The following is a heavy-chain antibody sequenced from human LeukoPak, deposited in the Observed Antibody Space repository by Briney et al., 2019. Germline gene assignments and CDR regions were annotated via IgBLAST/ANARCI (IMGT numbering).Heavy chain of an antibody. V-gene: IGHV1-69*13. J-gene: IGHJ6*04. CDR1: GGTFTSYA. CDR3: AGGKGAVGGTGYYYFGMGV. Sequence: ASVKVSCKASGGTFTSYAISWGRQAPGQGLEWMGGIIPIFGTANYAQKFQGRGTITADEYTSTAYMDLSSLRSEDTAVYYWAGGKGAVGGTGYYYFGMGVWGKGTTVTVSS. D-gene: IGHD6-19*01. CDR2: IIPIFGTA.